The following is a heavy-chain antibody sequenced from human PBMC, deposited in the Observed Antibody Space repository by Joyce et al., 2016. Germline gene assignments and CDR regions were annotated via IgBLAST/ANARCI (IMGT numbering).Heavy chain of an antibody. D-gene: IGHD2-21*01. V-gene: IGHV3-21*02. J-gene: IGHJ6*02. CDR1: GFMFSTSS. CDR3: ARGGLVYDYSMDV. CDR2: SSGVRRFI. Sequence: EVQLVESGGGLVKPGGSLKISCAASGFMFSTSSMSWFRQAPGKGLECVSASSGVRRFIFHADSVRGRFTGSRDNAENSLYLQMKSLRVEDTAVYFCARGGLVYDYSMDVWGQGTTVIVSS.